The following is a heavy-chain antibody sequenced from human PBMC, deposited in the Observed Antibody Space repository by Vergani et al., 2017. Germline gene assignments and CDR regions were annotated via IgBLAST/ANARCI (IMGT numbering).Heavy chain of an antibody. J-gene: IGHJ6*03. V-gene: IGHV4-34*01. CDR1: GGSFSGYY. CDR2: INHSGST. CDR3: AFNKGGIEYSSSPWGFILYMDV. D-gene: IGHD6-6*01. Sequence: QVQLQQWGAGLLKPSETLSLTCAVYGGSFSGYYWSWIRQPPGKGLEWIGEINHSGSTNYNPSLKSRVTISVDTSKNQFSLKLSSVTAADTAVYYCAFNKGGIEYSSSPWGFILYMDVWGKGTTVTVSS.